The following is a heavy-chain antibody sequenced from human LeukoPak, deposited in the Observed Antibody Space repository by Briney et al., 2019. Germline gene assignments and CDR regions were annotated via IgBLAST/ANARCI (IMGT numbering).Heavy chain of an antibody. V-gene: IGHV3-23*01. Sequence: GGSLRLSCAASGFTFSSYAMSWGRQAPGKGRGWGSAISGSGGSTYYADSVKGRFTISRDNSKNTLYLQMNSLRAEDTAVYYCAKDDRGWYFGNWFDPWGQGTLVTVSS. D-gene: IGHD6-19*01. CDR1: GFTFSSYA. CDR2: ISGSGGST. CDR3: AKDDRGWYFGNWFDP. J-gene: IGHJ5*02.